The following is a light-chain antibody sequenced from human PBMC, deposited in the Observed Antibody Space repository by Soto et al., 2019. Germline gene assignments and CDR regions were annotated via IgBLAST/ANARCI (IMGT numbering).Light chain of an antibody. CDR2: EGS. CDR1: SSDVGSYNL. V-gene: IGLV2-23*01. J-gene: IGLJ2*01. CDR3: CSYAGPAGL. Sequence: QSALTQPASVSGSPGQSITISCTGTSSDVGSYNLVSWYQQHPGKAPKLMIYEGSKWPSGVSNRFSGSKSGNTASLTISGLQAEDEADYYCCSYAGPAGLFGGGTKLTVL.